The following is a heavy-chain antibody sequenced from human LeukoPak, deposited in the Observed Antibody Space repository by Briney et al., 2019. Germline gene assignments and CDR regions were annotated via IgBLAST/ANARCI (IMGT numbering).Heavy chain of an antibody. J-gene: IGHJ4*02. CDR1: GGSVSHGGFS. Sequence: SQTLSLTCTVSGGSVSHGGFSWSWIRQPPGKGLEWIGFIYHNGNTYYNPSLRSRVTMSLDRSNNQFSLELTSVTAADTAVYFCARGHYGGDSFFNDFMYYFDSWGQGTLVAVSS. D-gene: IGHD4-23*01. CDR2: IYHNGNT. CDR3: ARGHYGGDSFFNDFMYYFDS. V-gene: IGHV4-30-2*01.